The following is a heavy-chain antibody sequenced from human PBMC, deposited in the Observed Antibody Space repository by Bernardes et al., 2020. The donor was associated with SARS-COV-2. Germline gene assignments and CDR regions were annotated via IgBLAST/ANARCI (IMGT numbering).Heavy chain of an antibody. CDR2: INHSGST. CDR3: ARGRSSSSFYYYYYGMDV. CDR1: GGSFSGYY. Sequence: ETLSLTCAVYGGSFSGYYWSWIRQPPGKGLEWIGEINHSGSTNYNPSLKSRVTISVDTSKNQFSLKLSSVTAADTAVYYCARGRSSSSFYYYYYGMDVWGQGTTVTVSS. D-gene: IGHD6-6*01. J-gene: IGHJ6*02. V-gene: IGHV4-34*01.